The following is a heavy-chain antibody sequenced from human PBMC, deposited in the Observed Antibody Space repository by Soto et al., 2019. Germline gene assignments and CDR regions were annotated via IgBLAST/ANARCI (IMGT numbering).Heavy chain of an antibody. CDR2: INYVGRTS. D-gene: IGHD3-10*01. Sequence: SETLSLTCTVSGDSMSGYYWSWIRQTPGKGLEWIGYINYVGRTSYYSPSLQSRVTISLDSSKNQFSLILSSVTAADTAVYFCARFRRNYFDYWGQGTQVTVSS. V-gene: IGHV4-59*01. CDR1: GDSMSGYY. CDR3: ARFRRNYFDY. J-gene: IGHJ4*02.